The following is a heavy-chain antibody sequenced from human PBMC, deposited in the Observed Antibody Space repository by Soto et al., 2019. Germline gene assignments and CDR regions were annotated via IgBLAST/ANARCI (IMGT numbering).Heavy chain of an antibody. CDR2: IYYSGST. CDR3: ARGVGIEARRIDY. J-gene: IGHJ4*02. V-gene: IGHV4-31*03. CDR1: GGSISSGGYY. D-gene: IGHD6-6*01. Sequence: SDTLSLTCTVSGGSISSGGYYWSWIRQHPGKGLEWIGYIYYSGSTYYNPSLKSRVTISVDTSKNQFSLKLSSVTAADTAVYYCARGVGIEARRIDYWGQGTLVTVSS.